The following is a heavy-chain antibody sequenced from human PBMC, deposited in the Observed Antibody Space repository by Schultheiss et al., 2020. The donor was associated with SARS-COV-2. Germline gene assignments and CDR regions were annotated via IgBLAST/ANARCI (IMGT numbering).Heavy chain of an antibody. CDR3: ARGQTAGAKFDY. V-gene: IGHV4-61*08. CDR1: GFSLSTSGMC. J-gene: IGHJ4*02. Sequence: SGPTLVKPTQTLTLTCTFSGFSLSTSGMCVSWIRQPPGKGLEWIGYIYYSGSTNYNPSLKSRVTISVDTSKNQFSLKLSSVTAADTAVYYCARGQTAGAKFDYWGQGTLVTVSS. CDR2: IYYSGST. D-gene: IGHD6-13*01.